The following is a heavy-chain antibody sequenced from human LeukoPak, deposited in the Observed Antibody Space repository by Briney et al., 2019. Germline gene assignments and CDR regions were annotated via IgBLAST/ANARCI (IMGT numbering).Heavy chain of an antibody. CDR2: INPNSGGT. D-gene: IGHD3-22*01. CDR1: GYTFTGYY. J-gene: IGHJ3*02. V-gene: IGHV1-2*02. Sequence: ASVKVSCKASGYTFTGYYMHWVRQAPGQGLEWMGWINPNSGGTNYAQKFQGRVTMTRDTSISTAYMELSSLRSEDTAVYYCARSYYYDSSGLPDAFDIWGQGTMVTVSS. CDR3: ARSYYYDSSGLPDAFDI.